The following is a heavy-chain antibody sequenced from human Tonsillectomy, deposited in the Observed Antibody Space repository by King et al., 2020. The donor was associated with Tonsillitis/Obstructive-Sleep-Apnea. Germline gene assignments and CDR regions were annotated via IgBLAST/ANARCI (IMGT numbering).Heavy chain of an antibody. CDR1: GGSFSGYY. Sequence: VQLPQWGAGLLKPSETLSLTCAVYGGSFSGYYWSWIRQPPGKGLEWIGEINHSGSTNYNPSLKSRVTISVDTSKNQFSLKLSSVTAADTAVYYCARGSSSGWYXXWXQGTLVTVSS. V-gene: IGHV4-34*01. CDR3: ARGSSSGWYXX. D-gene: IGHD6-19*01. J-gene: IGHJ4*02. CDR2: INHSGST.